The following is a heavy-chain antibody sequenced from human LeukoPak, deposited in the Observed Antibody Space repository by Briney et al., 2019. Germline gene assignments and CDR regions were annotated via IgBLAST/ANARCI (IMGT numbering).Heavy chain of an antibody. J-gene: IGHJ4*02. Sequence: GRSLRLSCAASGFTFSSYGMHWVRQASGKGLEWAAVIWYDGSNKYYADSVKGRFTISRDNSKDTLYLQMNSLRAEDTAVYYCAREDGIAVAGTGYWGQGTLVTVSS. CDR1: GFTFSSYG. V-gene: IGHV3-33*01. CDR2: IWYDGSNK. D-gene: IGHD6-19*01. CDR3: AREDGIAVAGTGY.